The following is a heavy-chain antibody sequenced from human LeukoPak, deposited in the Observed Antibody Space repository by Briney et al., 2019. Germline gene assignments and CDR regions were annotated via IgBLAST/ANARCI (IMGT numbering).Heavy chain of an antibody. Sequence: SETLSLTCTVSGGSISSYYWSWIRQPAGKGLEWIGRIYTSGSTNYNPSLKSRVTISVDKSKNQFSLKLSSVTAADTAVYYCARIGSTSFDYWGQRTLVTVSS. CDR2: IYTSGST. CDR3: ARIGSTSFDY. V-gene: IGHV4-4*07. CDR1: GGSISSYY. J-gene: IGHJ4*02. D-gene: IGHD2-2*01.